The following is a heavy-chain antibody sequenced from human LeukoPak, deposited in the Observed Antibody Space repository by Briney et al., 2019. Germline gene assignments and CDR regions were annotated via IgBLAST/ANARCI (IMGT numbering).Heavy chain of an antibody. CDR3: ARGPRLEAFDI. Sequence: MTGGSLRLSCAASGFTFSSYSMNWVRQAPGKGLEWVSCISSSSSSIYYGDSMKGRFTISRDNAGNSVYLQMNSLRAEDTALYYCARGPRLEAFDIWGQGTMLTVSS. D-gene: IGHD3-16*01. CDR1: GFTFSSYS. V-gene: IGHV3-21*01. CDR2: ISSSSSSI. J-gene: IGHJ3*02.